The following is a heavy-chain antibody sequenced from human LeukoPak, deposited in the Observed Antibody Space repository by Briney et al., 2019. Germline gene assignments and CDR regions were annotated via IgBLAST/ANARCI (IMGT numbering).Heavy chain of an antibody. D-gene: IGHD1-26*01. J-gene: IGHJ4*02. CDR3: AYQVGATTFDY. CDR1: GFTFSSYG. Sequence: GGSLRLSCAASGFTFSSYGMHWVRQAPGKGLEWVAVIWYDGSNKYYADSVKGRFTISRDNSKNTLYLQMNSLRAEDTAVYYCAYQVGATTFDYWGQGTLVTVSS. CDR2: IWYDGSNK. V-gene: IGHV3-33*01.